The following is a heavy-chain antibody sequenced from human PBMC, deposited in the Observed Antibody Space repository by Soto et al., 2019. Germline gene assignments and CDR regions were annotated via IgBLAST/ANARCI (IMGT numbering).Heavy chain of an antibody. CDR3: ARDLSIEYYYGSGSYYNGWFDP. CDR1: GGTFSSYA. D-gene: IGHD3-10*01. Sequence: ASVKVSCKASGGTFSSYAISWVRQAPGQGLEWMGGIIPIFGTANYAQKFQGRVTITADESTSTAYMELSSLRSEDTAVYYCARDLSIEYYYGSGSYYNGWFDPWGQGTLVTVSS. CDR2: IIPIFGTA. V-gene: IGHV1-69*13. J-gene: IGHJ5*02.